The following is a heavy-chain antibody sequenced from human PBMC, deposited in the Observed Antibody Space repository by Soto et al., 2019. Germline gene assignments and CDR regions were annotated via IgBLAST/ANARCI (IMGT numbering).Heavy chain of an antibody. CDR2: ISGSGGNT. CDR1: GFTFSSYA. J-gene: IGHJ5*02. CDR3: AKGVSRMATILA. Sequence: GGSLRLSCEASGFTFSSYAMSWVRQAPGKGLEWVSAISGSGGNTYYADSVKGRFTISRDNSKNTLYLQMNGLRAEDMAVYYCAKGVSRMATILAWGQGTLVPVSS. D-gene: IGHD5-12*01. V-gene: IGHV3-23*01.